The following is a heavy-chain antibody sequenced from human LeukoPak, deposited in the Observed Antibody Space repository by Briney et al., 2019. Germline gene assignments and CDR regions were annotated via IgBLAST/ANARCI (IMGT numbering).Heavy chain of an antibody. J-gene: IGHJ6*02. V-gene: IGHV6-1*01. CDR3: ARGGYSGYDGDYYYYGMDV. D-gene: IGHD5-12*01. Sequence: SQTLSLTCAISGDSVSSNSAAWNWIRQSPSRGLEWLGRTYYRSKWYNDYAVSVKSRITISPDTSKNQFSLQLNSVTPEDTAVYYCARGGYSGYDGDYYYYGMDVWGQGTTVTVSS. CDR2: TYYRSKWYN. CDR1: GDSVSSNSAA.